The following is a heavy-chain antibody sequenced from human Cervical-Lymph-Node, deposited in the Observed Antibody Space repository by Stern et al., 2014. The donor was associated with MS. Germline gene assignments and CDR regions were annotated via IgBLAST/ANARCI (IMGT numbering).Heavy chain of an antibody. Sequence: EVQLVESEGGLVQPGGSLRLSCGASGFTFSSYWMTWVRQAPGKGLEWVANINQDGSERYYVDSVKGRFTVSIDNAKNSLYLQMNSLRAEDTAVYYCARGFLTMDVWGQGTTVTVSS. D-gene: IGHD3-9*01. CDR3: ARGFLTMDV. CDR1: GFTFSSYW. V-gene: IGHV3-7*01. CDR2: INQDGSER. J-gene: IGHJ6*02.